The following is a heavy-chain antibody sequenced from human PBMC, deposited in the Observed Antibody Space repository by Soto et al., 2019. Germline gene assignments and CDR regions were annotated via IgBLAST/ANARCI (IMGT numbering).Heavy chain of an antibody. D-gene: IGHD1-26*01. CDR1: GFTFSNYG. J-gene: IGHJ2*01. V-gene: IGHV3-30*03. CDR2: ISYDENNK. Sequence: QVQLVASGGGVVQPGRSLRLSCAASGFTFSNYGMHWVRQAPGKGLEWVAVISYDENNKYYADSVKGRFTLSRDNSKNRVYLRMNGLRAEDTAVYYGARGGGSSTSWYLDVWGRGTLVTVCS. CDR3: ARGGGSSTSWYLDV.